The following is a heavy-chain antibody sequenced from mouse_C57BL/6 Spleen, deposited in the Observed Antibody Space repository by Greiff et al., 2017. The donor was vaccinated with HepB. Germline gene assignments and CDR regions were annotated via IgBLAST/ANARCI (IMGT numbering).Heavy chain of an antibody. D-gene: IGHD1-1*01. J-gene: IGHJ2*01. CDR3: ARDSLYGSSYYFDY. V-gene: IGHV1-52*01. Sequence: QVQLQQPGAELVRPGSSVKLSCKASGYTFTSYWMHRVKQRPIQGLEWIGNIDPSDSETHYNQKFKDKATLTVDKSSSTAYMQLSSLTSEDSAVYYCARDSLYGSSYYFDYWGQGTTLTVSS. CDR2: IDPSDSET. CDR1: GYTFTSYW.